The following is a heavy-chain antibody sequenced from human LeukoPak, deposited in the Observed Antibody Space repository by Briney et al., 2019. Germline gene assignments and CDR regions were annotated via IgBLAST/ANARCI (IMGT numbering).Heavy chain of an antibody. V-gene: IGHV3-30-3*01. Sequence: PGGSLRLSCAASGFTFSSYAMHWVRQAPGKGLDWVAVISYDGINKYYADSVKGRFTISRDDSKNTLYLQMNSLRAEDTAVYYCAKGIAAAGAHYYYGMDVWGQGTTVTVSS. CDR2: ISYDGINK. D-gene: IGHD6-13*01. CDR1: GFTFSSYA. CDR3: AKGIAAAGAHYYYGMDV. J-gene: IGHJ6*02.